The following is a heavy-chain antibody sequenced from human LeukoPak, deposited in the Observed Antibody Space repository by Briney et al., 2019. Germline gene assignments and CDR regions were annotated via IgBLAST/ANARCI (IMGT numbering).Heavy chain of an antibody. CDR2: ISGSGGGP. D-gene: IGHD2-8*02. J-gene: IGHJ4*02. Sequence: GGSLRLSCAVSGVTLSNYGMAWGRQAPGKGLEWVAGISGSGGGPNSADSMKGPFTISRDNAKNPLYLQMNSLRAEDTAVYFCAKRGVVIRVILVGFHKEAYYFDSWGQGALVSVSS. V-gene: IGHV3-23*01. CDR3: AKRGVVIRVILVGFHKEAYYFDS. CDR1: GVTLSNYG.